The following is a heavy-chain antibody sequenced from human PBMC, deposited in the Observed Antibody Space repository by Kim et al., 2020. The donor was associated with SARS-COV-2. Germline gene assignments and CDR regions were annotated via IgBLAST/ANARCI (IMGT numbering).Heavy chain of an antibody. CDR1: GYSISSGYS. CDR2: IYHSGST. D-gene: IGHD5-18*01. V-gene: IGHV4-38-2*02. J-gene: IGHJ4*02. Sequence: SETLSLTCTVSGYSISSGYSWGWIRQPPGKRLEWIGNIYHSGSTYYNPSLKSRVTISVDTSKNQFSLKLSSVTAADTAVYYCARSIQLWSFDYWGQGTL. CDR3: ARSIQLWSFDY.